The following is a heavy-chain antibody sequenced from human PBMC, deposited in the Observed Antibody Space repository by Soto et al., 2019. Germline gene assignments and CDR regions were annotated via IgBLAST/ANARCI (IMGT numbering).Heavy chain of an antibody. V-gene: IGHV3-30-3*01. D-gene: IGHD3-10*01. Sequence: QVQLVESGGGVVQPGRSLRLSCAASGFTFSSYAMHWVRQAPGKGLEWVAVISYDGSNKYYADSVKGRFTISRDNSKNXXXLXXXXXXXXXXXVYYCARDRTXRAAWCDYWGQGTLVTVSS. CDR2: ISYDGSNK. CDR3: ARDRTXRAAWCDY. J-gene: IGHJ4*02. CDR1: GFTFSSYA.